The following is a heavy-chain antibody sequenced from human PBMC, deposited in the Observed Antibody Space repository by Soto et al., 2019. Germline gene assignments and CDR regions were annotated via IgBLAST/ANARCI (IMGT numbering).Heavy chain of an antibody. V-gene: IGHV3-23*01. D-gene: IGHD3-22*01. CDR1: GFTFSTYA. CDR2: IGASGGTI. CDR3: ARDLRYYDSSGNWFDP. J-gene: IGHJ5*02. Sequence: ELQLLESGGGLVQPGGSLRLSCAPSGFTFSTYALSWVRQAPGKGLEWVSSIGASGGTIYRADSVKGRFTMSRDNSKNTLYLQMNSLRAEDTAVYYCARDLRYYDSSGNWFDPWGQGTLVTVSS.